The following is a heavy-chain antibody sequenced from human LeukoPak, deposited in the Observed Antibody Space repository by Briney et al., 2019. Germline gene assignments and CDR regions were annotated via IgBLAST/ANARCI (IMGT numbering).Heavy chain of an antibody. D-gene: IGHD3-16*02. J-gene: IGHJ5*02. CDR1: GFTFSSYW. Sequence: GGSLRLSCAASGFTFSSYWMSWVRQAPGKGLEWVANIKQDGSEKYYVDSVKGRFTISRDNAKNSLYLQMNSLRAEDTAVYYCARCPITFGGVIVIPSWFDPWGQGTLVTVSS. CDR2: IKQDGSEK. CDR3: ARCPITFGGVIVIPSWFDP. V-gene: IGHV3-7*01.